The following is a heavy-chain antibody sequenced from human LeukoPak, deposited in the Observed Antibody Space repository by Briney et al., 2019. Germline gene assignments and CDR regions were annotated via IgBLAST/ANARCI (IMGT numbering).Heavy chain of an antibody. CDR3: ARVGNPGEYSSGWYGSEDYYGMDV. CDR2: IYYSGST. V-gene: IGHV4-59*01. J-gene: IGHJ6*02. CDR1: GGSISSYY. Sequence: SETLSLTCTVSGGSISSYYWSWIRQPPGKGLEWIGYIYYSGSTNYNPSLKSRVTISVDTSKNQFSLKLSSVTAADTAVYYCARVGNPGEYSSGWYGSEDYYGMDVWGQGTTVTVSS. D-gene: IGHD6-19*01.